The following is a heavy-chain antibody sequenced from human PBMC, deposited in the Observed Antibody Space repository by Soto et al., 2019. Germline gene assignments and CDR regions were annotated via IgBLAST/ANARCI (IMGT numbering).Heavy chain of an antibody. CDR2: ISAYNGNT. CDR1: GYTFTSYG. Sequence: EASVKVSCKASGYTFTSYGISWVRQAPGQGLEWMGWISAYNGNTNYAQKLQGRVTMTTDTSTSTAYMELRSLRSDDTAVYYCARGFLPVSNYGSNWFDPWGQGTLVTVSS. V-gene: IGHV1-18*01. D-gene: IGHD4-4*01. J-gene: IGHJ5*02. CDR3: ARGFLPVSNYGSNWFDP.